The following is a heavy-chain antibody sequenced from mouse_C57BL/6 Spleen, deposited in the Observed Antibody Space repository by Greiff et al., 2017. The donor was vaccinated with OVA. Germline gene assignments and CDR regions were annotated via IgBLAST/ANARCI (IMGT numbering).Heavy chain of an antibody. CDR3: ARSDYGSSYFDY. CDR2: INPSTGGT. CDR1: GYSFTGYY. V-gene: IGHV1-42*01. D-gene: IGHD1-1*01. J-gene: IGHJ2*01. Sequence: VQLKQSGPELVKPGASVKISCKASGYSFTGYYMNWVKQSPEKSLEWIGEINPSTGGTTYNQKFKAKATLTVDKSSSTAYMQLKRLTSEDSAVYYCARSDYGSSYFDYWGQGTTLTVSS.